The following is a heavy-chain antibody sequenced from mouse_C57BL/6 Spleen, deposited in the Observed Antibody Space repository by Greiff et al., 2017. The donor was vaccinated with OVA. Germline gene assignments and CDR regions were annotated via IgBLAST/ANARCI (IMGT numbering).Heavy chain of an antibody. D-gene: IGHD2-1*01. V-gene: IGHV5-17*01. J-gene: IGHJ2*01. CDR1: GFPFSDYG. CDR3: ARPRGNYLAYLDD. CDR2: FSSGSSTI. Sequence: EVMLVESGGGLVKPGGSLKLSCAASGFPFSDYGMHWVRQAPEQGLEWVAYFSSGSSTIYYADTVKGRFTISRDNANNTLFLQLTSLRSEDTAMYYCARPRGNYLAYLDDWGQGTTLTVSS.